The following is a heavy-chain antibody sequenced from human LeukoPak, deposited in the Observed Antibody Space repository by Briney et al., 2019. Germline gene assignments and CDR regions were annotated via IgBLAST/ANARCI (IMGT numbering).Heavy chain of an antibody. CDR1: GYSISSGYY. J-gene: IGHJ4*02. CDR3: ARENYYDSRPFDY. V-gene: IGHV4-38-2*02. CDR2: IYHSGST. Sequence: SETLSLTCTVSGYSISSGYYWGWIRQPPGKGLEWIGSIYHSGSTYYNPSLKSRVTISVDTSKNQFSLKLSSVTAAGTAVYYCARENYYDSRPFDYWGQGTLVTVSS. D-gene: IGHD3-22*01.